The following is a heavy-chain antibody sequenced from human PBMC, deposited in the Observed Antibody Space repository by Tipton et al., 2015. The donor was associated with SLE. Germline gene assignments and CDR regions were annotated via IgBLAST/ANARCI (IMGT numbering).Heavy chain of an antibody. D-gene: IGHD6-19*01. CDR3: ARHPVAGKRSRGAFDI. CDR2: IYPGDSDT. V-gene: IGHV5-51*01. CDR1: GYSFTNYW. J-gene: IGHJ3*02. Sequence: QLVQSGAEVKKPGESLKISCKGSGYSFTNYWIGWVRQMPGKGLEWMGIIYPGDSDTRYSPSFQGQVTISADKSISTAYLQWSSLKASDTAMYYCARHPVAGKRSRGAFDIWGQGTMVTVSS.